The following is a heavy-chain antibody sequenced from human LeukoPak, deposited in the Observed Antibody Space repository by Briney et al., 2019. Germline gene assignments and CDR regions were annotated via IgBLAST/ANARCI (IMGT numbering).Heavy chain of an antibody. CDR1: GFTFSSYW. V-gene: IGHV3-7*01. Sequence: GGPLRLSCAASGFTFSSYWMSWVRQAPGKGLKWVANIKQDGSEKYYVDSVKGRFTISRDNAKNSLYLQMNSLRAEDTAVYYCAREKWSTDFDYWGQGTLVTVSS. CDR2: IKQDGSEK. J-gene: IGHJ4*02. D-gene: IGHD2-15*01. CDR3: AREKWSTDFDY.